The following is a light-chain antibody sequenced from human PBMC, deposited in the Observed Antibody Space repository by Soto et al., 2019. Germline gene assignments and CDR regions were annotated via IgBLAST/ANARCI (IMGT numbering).Light chain of an antibody. J-gene: IGKJ2*01. V-gene: IGKV3-15*01. Sequence: EIVMTHSPATLSVSPVERAALSFSSSQSVSSNLAWYQQKPGQVPRLLIYGASSRATGIPARFSGSGSGTEFTLTISSLQPDDFATYYCQQYDSHPMYTFGQGTKVDI. CDR3: QQYDSHPMYT. CDR2: GAS. CDR1: QSVSSN.